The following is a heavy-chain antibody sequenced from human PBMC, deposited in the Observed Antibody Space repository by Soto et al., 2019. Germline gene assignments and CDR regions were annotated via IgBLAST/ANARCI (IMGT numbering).Heavy chain of an antibody. V-gene: IGHV3-33*01. J-gene: IGHJ6*01. CDR1: GFTFSPYG. Sequence: QVQLVQSGGGVVQPGGSLRLSCAASGFTFSPYGMHWVRQAPGKGREWVAVIWYDGSRIYYADSVKGRFTISRDNSKSTLYLQMNSLRAEDTAVYYCARPLEQHQLGFGMDVWGQGSPVTVSS. D-gene: IGHD6-13*01. CDR3: ARPLEQHQLGFGMDV. CDR2: IWYDGSRI.